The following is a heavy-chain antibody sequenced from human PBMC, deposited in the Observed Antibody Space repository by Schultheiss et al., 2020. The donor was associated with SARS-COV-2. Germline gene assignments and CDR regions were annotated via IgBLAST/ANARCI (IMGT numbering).Heavy chain of an antibody. Sequence: SETLSLTCAVSGYSISSGYYWGWIRQPPGKGLEWIGSIYHSGSTYYNPSLKSRVTISVDTSKNQFSLKLSSVTAADTAVYYCARDPTRPPYSSSSLEGYYYYGMDVWGQWTTVTVSS. CDR1: GYSISSGYY. CDR3: ARDPTRPPYSSSSLEGYYYYGMDV. V-gene: IGHV4-38-2*02. CDR2: IYHSGST. D-gene: IGHD6-6*01. J-gene: IGHJ6*02.